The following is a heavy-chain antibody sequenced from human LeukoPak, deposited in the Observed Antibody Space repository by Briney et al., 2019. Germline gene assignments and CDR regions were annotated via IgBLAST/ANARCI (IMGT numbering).Heavy chain of an antibody. CDR1: GYTFTSYG. V-gene: IGHV1-18*01. CDR3: ARVGYYYDSSGELDY. D-gene: IGHD3-22*01. Sequence: GASVKVSCKASGYTFTSYGISWVRQAPGQGLEWMGWISAYNGNTNYAQKLQGRVTMTTDTSTSTAYMELRGLRSDDTAVYYCARVGYYYDSSGELDYWGQGTLVTVSS. J-gene: IGHJ4*02. CDR2: ISAYNGNT.